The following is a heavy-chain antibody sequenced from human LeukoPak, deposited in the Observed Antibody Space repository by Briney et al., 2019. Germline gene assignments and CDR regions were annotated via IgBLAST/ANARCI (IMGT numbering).Heavy chain of an antibody. D-gene: IGHD3-9*01. V-gene: IGHV3-7*03. Sequence: GGSLRLSCAASRFTLSNYWMSWVRQAPGKGLEWVANIKQDGSETYYVDSVKGRFTISRDNAKNSLSLQMNSLRAEDTAVYYCAKTWRPGLDFDWLLYFDYWGQGTLVTVSS. CDR1: RFTLSNYW. CDR3: AKTWRPGLDFDWLLYFDY. CDR2: IKQDGSET. J-gene: IGHJ4*02.